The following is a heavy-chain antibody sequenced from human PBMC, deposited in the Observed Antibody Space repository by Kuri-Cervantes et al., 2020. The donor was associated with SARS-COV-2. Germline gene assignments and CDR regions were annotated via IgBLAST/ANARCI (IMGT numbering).Heavy chain of an antibody. CDR1: GYTFTNYY. CDR3: YCAPKEGFDS. Sequence: ASVKVSCKASGYTFTNYYVHWVRQAPGQGLEWMGWINPRSGGTKSAQKFQGRVTMTRDTSITTAYLEMNSLTSEDTAIYYCYCAPKEGFDSWGQGTLVTVSS. D-gene: IGHD2-21*01. V-gene: IGHV1-2*02. CDR2: INPRSGGT. J-gene: IGHJ4*02.